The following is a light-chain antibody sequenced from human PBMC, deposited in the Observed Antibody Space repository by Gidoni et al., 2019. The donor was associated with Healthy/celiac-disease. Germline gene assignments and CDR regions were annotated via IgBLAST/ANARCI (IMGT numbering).Light chain of an antibody. V-gene: IGKV4-1*01. J-gene: IGKJ3*01. CDR2: WAS. Sequence: DIVMTQSPDSLAVSLGERATINCKSSQSVLYSSNNKNYLAWYQQKPGQPPKLLIYWASTRESGVPERFSGSESGTDFTLTISSLQAEDVAVYYCQQYYSTPFTFGPGTKVDIK. CDR3: QQYYSTPFT. CDR1: QSVLYSSNNKNY.